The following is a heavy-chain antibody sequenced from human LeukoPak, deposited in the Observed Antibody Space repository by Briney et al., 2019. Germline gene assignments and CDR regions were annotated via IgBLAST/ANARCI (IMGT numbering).Heavy chain of an antibody. CDR3: AREGGNSLYYFDY. Sequence: ASVKVSCKASGYTFTGYYMHWVRQAPGQGLEWMGRINPNSGGTNYAQKFQGRVTMTRDTSISTAYMELSRLRSDDTAVYYCAREGGNSLYYFDYWGQGTLVTVSS. CDR1: GYTFTGYY. J-gene: IGHJ4*02. CDR2: INPNSGGT. V-gene: IGHV1-2*06. D-gene: IGHD4-23*01.